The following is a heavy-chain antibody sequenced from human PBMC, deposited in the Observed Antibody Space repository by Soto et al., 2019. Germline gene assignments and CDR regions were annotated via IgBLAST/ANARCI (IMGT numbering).Heavy chain of an antibody. D-gene: IGHD4-17*01. CDR3: ARPTDYHYSMQV. V-gene: IGHV5-51*01. CDR2: IYPHDSDT. CDR1: GYNFHTYW. J-gene: IGHJ6*02. Sequence: PGESLKISCKGSGYNFHTYWIAWVRQMPGKGLEWMGFIYPHDSDTRYSPSFRGQVTISADKSINTAYLQWTSLKASDTAIYFCARPTDYHYSMQVWGQGTTVTVSS.